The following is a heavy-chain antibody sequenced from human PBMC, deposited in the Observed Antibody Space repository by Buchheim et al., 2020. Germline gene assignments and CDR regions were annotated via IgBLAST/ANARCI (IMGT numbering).Heavy chain of an antibody. D-gene: IGHD5-18*01. CDR3: ARAQPLQLWSLYYYYYGMDV. CDR2: MNPNSGNT. Sequence: QVQLVQSGAEVKTPGASVKVSCKASGYTFTSYDINWVRQATGQGLEWMGWMNPNSGNTGYAQKFQGRVTMTRNTSISTAYMELSSLRSEDTAVCYCARAQPLQLWSLYYYYYGMDVWGQGTT. CDR1: GYTFTSYD. V-gene: IGHV1-8*01. J-gene: IGHJ6*02.